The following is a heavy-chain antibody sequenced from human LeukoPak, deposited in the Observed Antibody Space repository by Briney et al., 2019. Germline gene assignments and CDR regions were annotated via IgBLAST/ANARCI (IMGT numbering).Heavy chain of an antibody. Sequence: GGSLRLSCAASGIIVSRYWMTWVRQAPGKGLEWVADTKEDGSEKHYVDSVKGRFTISRDNAENSLYLQMNSLRAEDTAIYYCARDLGVCSGGTCYPVYDYWGQGIPVTVSS. V-gene: IGHV3-7*01. D-gene: IGHD2-15*01. CDR1: GIIVSRYW. J-gene: IGHJ4*02. CDR3: ARDLGVCSGGTCYPVYDY. CDR2: TKEDGSEK.